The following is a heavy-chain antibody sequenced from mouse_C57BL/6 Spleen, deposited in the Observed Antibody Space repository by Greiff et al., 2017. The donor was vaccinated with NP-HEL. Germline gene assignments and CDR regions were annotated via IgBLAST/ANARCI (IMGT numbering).Heavy chain of an antibody. Sequence: EVKLVESGGGLVKPGGSLKLSCAASGFTFSDYGMHWVRQAPEKGLEWVAYISSGSSTIYYADTVKGRFTISRDNAKNTLFLQMTSLRSEDTAMYYCAKGDYYCGSSHYFDYWGQGTTLTVSS. CDR3: AKGDYYCGSSHYFDY. V-gene: IGHV5-17*01. CDR2: ISSGSSTI. CDR1: GFTFSDYG. D-gene: IGHD1-1*01. J-gene: IGHJ2*01.